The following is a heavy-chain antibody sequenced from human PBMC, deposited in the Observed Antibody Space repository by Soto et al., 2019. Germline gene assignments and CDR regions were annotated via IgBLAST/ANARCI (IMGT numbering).Heavy chain of an antibody. CDR2: IFYSGST. Sequence: SETLSLTCVVSGDSITRSNFYWGWIRQPPGKGLEWLGSIFYSGSTFYNPALKSRVTFSVDTSKNHFSLKLSSVTAADTAVYYCARHKTTMLTVVSAFDPWGQGTRVT. CDR1: GDSITRSNFY. V-gene: IGHV4-39*02. J-gene: IGHJ5*02. CDR3: ARHKTTMLTVVSAFDP. D-gene: IGHD3-22*01.